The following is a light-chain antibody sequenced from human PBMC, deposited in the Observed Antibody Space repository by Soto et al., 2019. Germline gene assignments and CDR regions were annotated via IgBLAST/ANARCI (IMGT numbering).Light chain of an antibody. V-gene: IGKV3-20*01. CDR2: GAS. J-gene: IGKJ5*01. CDR1: QSVSSR. CDR3: QQYGSSPIT. Sequence: EIVLTHSPGTLSLSPCERATLSCSASQSVSSRLAWYQQKPGQAPRLLISGASSRATGIPDRFSGSGSATDFTLTISRLEPEDFALYYCQQYGSSPITFGQGTRLEIK.